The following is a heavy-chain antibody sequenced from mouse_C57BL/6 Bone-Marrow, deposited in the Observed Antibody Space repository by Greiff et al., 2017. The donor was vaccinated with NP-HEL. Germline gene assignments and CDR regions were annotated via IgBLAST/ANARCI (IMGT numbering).Heavy chain of an antibody. J-gene: IGHJ4*01. Sequence: DVKLVESGGGLVQPGGSLKLSCAASGFTFSDYYMYWVRQTPEKRLEWVAYISNGGGSTYYPDTVKGRFTISRDNAKNTLYLQMSRLKSEDTAMYYCARSTMVTTGNYYAMDYWGQGTSVTVSS. V-gene: IGHV5-12*01. D-gene: IGHD2-2*01. CDR1: GFTFSDYY. CDR3: ARSTMVTTGNYYAMDY. CDR2: ISNGGGST.